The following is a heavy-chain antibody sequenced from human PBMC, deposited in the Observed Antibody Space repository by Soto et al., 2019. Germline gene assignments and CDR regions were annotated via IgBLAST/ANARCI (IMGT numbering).Heavy chain of an antibody. D-gene: IGHD3-10*01. Sequence: QVQLQESGPGLVKPSGTLSLTCTVSGGSIFSSSWWSWVRQPPGKGLEWIGEIYHSGSKNYDPSLKSRVTISVDKSKNQFSLQLTSVTAADRAIYYCARERYGSGSPFDSWGQGTLVTVSS. CDR1: GGSIFSSSW. J-gene: IGHJ4*02. CDR2: IYHSGSK. V-gene: IGHV4-4*02. CDR3: ARERYGSGSPFDS.